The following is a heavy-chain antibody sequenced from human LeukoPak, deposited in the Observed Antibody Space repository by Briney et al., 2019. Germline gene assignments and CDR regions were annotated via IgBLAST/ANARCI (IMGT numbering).Heavy chain of an antibody. CDR3: AKYKSGSYFEEYLDY. Sequence: GGSLRLSCAASGFTFSSYAVSWVRQAPGKGLEWVLAISGSGGSTYYADSVKGRFTISRDNSKNTLYLQMNSLRAEDTAVYYCAKYKSGSYFEEYLDYWGQGTLVTVSS. J-gene: IGHJ4*02. CDR2: ISGSGGST. D-gene: IGHD1-26*01. V-gene: IGHV3-23*01. CDR1: GFTFSSYA.